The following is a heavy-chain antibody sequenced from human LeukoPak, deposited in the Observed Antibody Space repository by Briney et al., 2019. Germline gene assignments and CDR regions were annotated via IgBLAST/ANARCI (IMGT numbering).Heavy chain of an antibody. V-gene: IGHV4-39*07. CDR2: INYSGST. Sequence: KPSETLSLTCTVSGGSISSSSYYWGWIRQPPGKGLEWIGSINYSGSTSYNPSLKSRVTISVDTSKNQFSLKLSSVTAADTAVYYCARVTGSYYYYYYMDVWGKGTTVTVSS. CDR3: ARVTGSYYYYYYMDV. J-gene: IGHJ6*03. D-gene: IGHD3-10*01. CDR1: GGSISSSSYY.